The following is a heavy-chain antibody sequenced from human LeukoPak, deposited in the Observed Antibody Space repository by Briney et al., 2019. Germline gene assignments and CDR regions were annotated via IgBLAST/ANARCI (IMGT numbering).Heavy chain of an antibody. CDR1: GYTFTSYA. CDR2: INAGNGNT. CDR3: ARVRGRNYFDY. V-gene: IGHV1-3*01. Sequence: ASVKVSCKASGYTFTSYAMHWVRQAPGQRLEWMGWINAGNGNTKYSQKFQGRVTITRDTSASTAYRELSSLRSEDTAVYYCARVRGRNYFDYWGQGTLVTVSS. D-gene: IGHD3-16*01. J-gene: IGHJ4*02.